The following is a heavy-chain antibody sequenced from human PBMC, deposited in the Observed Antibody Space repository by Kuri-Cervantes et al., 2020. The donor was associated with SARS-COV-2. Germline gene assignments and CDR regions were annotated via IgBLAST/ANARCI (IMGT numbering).Heavy chain of an antibody. CDR2: ISSSSSYI. Sequence: GESLKISCAASGSTFSSYSMNWVRQAPGKGLEWVSSISSSSSYIYYADSVKGRFTISRDDSKNTLYFYMRRVKIEDTALYFCARGMETPVGRLNIHYSYNMDVWGKGTTVTVSS. V-gene: IGHV3-21*01. CDR1: GSTFSSYS. CDR3: ARGMETPVGRLNIHYSYNMDV. D-gene: IGHD1-1*01. J-gene: IGHJ6*03.